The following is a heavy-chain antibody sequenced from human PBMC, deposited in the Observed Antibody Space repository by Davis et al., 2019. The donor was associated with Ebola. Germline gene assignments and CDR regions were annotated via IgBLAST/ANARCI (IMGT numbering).Heavy chain of an antibody. Sequence: AASVKVSCKASGYTFTGYYMHWVRQAPGQGLEWMGWMNPNSGNTGYAQKFQGRVTMTTNTSISTAYMELSSLRSEDTAVYYCARGGSYYYDSSGYFFDNWGQGTLVTVSS. CDR2: MNPNSGNT. J-gene: IGHJ4*02. D-gene: IGHD3-22*01. V-gene: IGHV1-8*02. CDR1: GYTFTGYY. CDR3: ARGGSYYYDSSGYFFDN.